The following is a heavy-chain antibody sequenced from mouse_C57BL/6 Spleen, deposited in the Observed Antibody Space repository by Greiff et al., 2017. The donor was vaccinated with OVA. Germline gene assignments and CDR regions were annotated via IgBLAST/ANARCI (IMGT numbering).Heavy chain of an antibody. J-gene: IGHJ2*01. CDR2: IDPSDSYT. Sequence: QVHVKQPGAELVRPGTSVKLSCKASGYTFTSYWMHWVKQRPGQGLEWIGVIDPSDSYTNYNQKFKGKATLTVDTSSSTAYMQLSSLTSEDSAVYYCARSLYDGYPHWGQGTTLTVSS. D-gene: IGHD2-3*01. CDR3: ARSLYDGYPH. CDR1: GYTFTSYW. V-gene: IGHV1-59*01.